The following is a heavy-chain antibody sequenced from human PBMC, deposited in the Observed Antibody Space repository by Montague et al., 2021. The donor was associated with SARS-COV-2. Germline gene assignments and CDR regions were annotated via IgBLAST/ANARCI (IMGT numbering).Heavy chain of an antibody. CDR2: VNHGGHT. V-gene: IGHV4-34*01. CDR3: ARGRSSRTHYYYMDV. CDR1: GGSLSGDH. Sequence: SETLSLTCAVYGGSLSGDHWSWIRQPPGKGLEWIGEVNHGGHTXXXVSXXXRVTMSVDTSKSQFSLKVRSVTAADTAVYYCARGRSSRTHYYYMDVWGKGTTVTVSS. J-gene: IGHJ6*03. D-gene: IGHD6-6*01.